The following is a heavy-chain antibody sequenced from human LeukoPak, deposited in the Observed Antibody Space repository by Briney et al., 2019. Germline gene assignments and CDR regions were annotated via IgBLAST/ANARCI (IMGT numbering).Heavy chain of an antibody. CDR3: ANLRGNLFDP. V-gene: IGHV1-69-2*01. D-gene: IGHD1-14*01. Sequence: ASVKVSCKVSGYTFTDYYMHWVQQAPGKGLEWMGLVDPEDGETIYAEKFQGRVTITADTSTDAAYMELSSLRSEDTAVYYCANLRGNLFDPWGQGTLVTVSS. CDR2: VDPEDGET. CDR1: GYTFTDYY. J-gene: IGHJ5*02.